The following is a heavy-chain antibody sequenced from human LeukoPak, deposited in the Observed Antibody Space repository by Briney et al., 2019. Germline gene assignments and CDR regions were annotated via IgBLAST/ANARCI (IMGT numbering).Heavy chain of an antibody. J-gene: IGHJ4*02. CDR3: ARAGSSSQVDY. Sequence: GGSLRLSCAASGFTFRDYYMSWIRQAPGKGLEWVSYISSSGSTIYYADSVKGRFTISRDNAKNSLHLQMNSLRAEDTAVYYCARAGSSSQVDYWGQGTLVTVSS. D-gene: IGHD2-2*01. V-gene: IGHV3-11*01. CDR1: GFTFRDYY. CDR2: ISSSGSTI.